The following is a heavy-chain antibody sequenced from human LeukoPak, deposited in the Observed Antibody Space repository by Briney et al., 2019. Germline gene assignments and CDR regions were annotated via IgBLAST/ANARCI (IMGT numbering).Heavy chain of an antibody. CDR1: GFTFSSYA. V-gene: IGHV3-23*01. CDR2: ISGSGGST. Sequence: PGGSLRLSCAASGFTFSSYAMSWVRQAPGKGLEWVSAISGSGGSTYYADSVKGRFTISRDNSKNTLYLQMNSLRAEDTAVYYCAKDMDIVVVVAATSDYWGQGTLVTVPS. D-gene: IGHD2-15*01. J-gene: IGHJ4*02. CDR3: AKDMDIVVVVAATSDY.